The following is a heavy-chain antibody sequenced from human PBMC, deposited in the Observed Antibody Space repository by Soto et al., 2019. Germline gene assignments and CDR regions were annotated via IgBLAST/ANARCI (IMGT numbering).Heavy chain of an antibody. CDR1: GFTFSSYG. Sequence: ALRLSCAASGFTFSSYGMHWVRQAPGKGLEGVAVISYDGSNKYYADSVKGRFTISRDNSKNTLYLQMNSLRAEDTAVYYCAKASLLYYYGSSDYWGQGTLVTVSS. D-gene: IGHD3-10*01. V-gene: IGHV3-30*18. CDR2: ISYDGSNK. CDR3: AKASLLYYYGSSDY. J-gene: IGHJ4*02.